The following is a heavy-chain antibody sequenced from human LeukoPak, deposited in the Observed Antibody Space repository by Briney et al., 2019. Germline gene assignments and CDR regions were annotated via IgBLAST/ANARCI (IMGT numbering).Heavy chain of an antibody. CDR3: ARHGGYDFWSGYRFQYYFDY. CDR1: GFSLTTSGMC. V-gene: IGHV4-39*01. D-gene: IGHD3-3*01. CDR2: INHSGST. J-gene: IGHJ4*02. Sequence: SGPTLVNPTQTLTLTCTFSGFSLTTSGMCVSWIRQPPGKGLEWIGEINHSGSTNYNPSLKSRVTISVDTSKNQFSLKLSSVTAADTAVYYCARHGGYDFWSGYRFQYYFDYWGQGTLVTVSS.